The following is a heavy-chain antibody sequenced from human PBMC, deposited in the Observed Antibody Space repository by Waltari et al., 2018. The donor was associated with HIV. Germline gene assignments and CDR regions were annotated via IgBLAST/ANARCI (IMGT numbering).Heavy chain of an antibody. CDR1: GLTFSTTP. V-gene: IGHV3-21*02. D-gene: IGHD3-10*02. CDR2: ISSGTSYI. Sequence: EVQLVESGGGLVKPGGSLRLSCTASGLTFSTTPMNWVRQAPGKGLGWVSSISSGTSYIYYADSVTGRFTVSRDNAKNSLFLQMSSLRADDTAVYYCARQQLGSGALDLWGQGTLVTVSS. CDR3: ARQQLGSGALDL. J-gene: IGHJ4*02.